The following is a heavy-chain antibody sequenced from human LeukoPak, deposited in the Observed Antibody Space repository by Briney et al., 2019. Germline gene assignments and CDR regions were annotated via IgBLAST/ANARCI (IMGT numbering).Heavy chain of an antibody. J-gene: IGHJ4*02. CDR3: ARRTHWYYYDSSGSPPFDY. D-gene: IGHD3-22*01. CDR1: GGSFSGYY. Sequence: KPSETLCLTGAVYGGSFSGYYWSWIRQPPGKGLEWIGEINHSGSTNYNPSLKSRVTISVDTSKNQFSLKRSSVTAADTAVYYCARRTHWYYYDSSGSPPFDYWGQGTLVTVSS. V-gene: IGHV4-34*01. CDR2: INHSGST.